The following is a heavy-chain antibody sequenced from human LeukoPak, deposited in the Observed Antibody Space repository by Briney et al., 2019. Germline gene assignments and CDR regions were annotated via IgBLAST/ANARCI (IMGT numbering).Heavy chain of an antibody. D-gene: IGHD3-22*01. CDR1: GFTFSSYA. Sequence: PGGSLRLSCAASGFTFSSYAMSWVRQAPGKGLEWVSAISGSGGSTYYADSVKGRFTISRDNSKNTLYLQMNSLRAEDTAVCYCAKDQKVGDYYDSSGPYFDYWGQGTLVTVSS. J-gene: IGHJ4*02. V-gene: IGHV3-23*01. CDR2: ISGSGGST. CDR3: AKDQKVGDYYDSSGPYFDY.